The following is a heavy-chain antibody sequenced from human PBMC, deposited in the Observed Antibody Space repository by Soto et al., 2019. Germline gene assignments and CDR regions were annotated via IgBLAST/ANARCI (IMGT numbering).Heavy chain of an antibody. D-gene: IGHD3-16*01. V-gene: IGHV5-51*01. CDR3: AISKYEDKGDDAFDI. CDR2: IYPGDSDT. CDR1: GYIFTSYW. J-gene: IGHJ3*02. Sequence: GESLKISCKGSGYIFTSYWIGWVRQMPGKGLEWMGIIYPGDSDTRYSPSFQGQVTISADKSISTAYLQWSSLKASDTAMYYCAISKYEDKGDDAFDIWGEXTMGTVS.